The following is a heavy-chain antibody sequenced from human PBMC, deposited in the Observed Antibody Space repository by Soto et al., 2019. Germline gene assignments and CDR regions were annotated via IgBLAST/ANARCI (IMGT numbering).Heavy chain of an antibody. CDR1: GFSFSYYG. V-gene: IGHV3-30*18. J-gene: IGHJ6*02. Sequence: QVQLVESGGGVVQPGRSLRLSCAASGFSFSYYGMHWVRQAPGKGLEWVAVIAYDGGDRYYADSVKGRFTISRDDSTNTLYLPMNSLRVEDTAMYYCAKPRGRDVNDYDAMDVWGQGTTVTVS. D-gene: IGHD1-1*01. CDR3: AKPRGRDVNDYDAMDV. CDR2: IAYDGGDR.